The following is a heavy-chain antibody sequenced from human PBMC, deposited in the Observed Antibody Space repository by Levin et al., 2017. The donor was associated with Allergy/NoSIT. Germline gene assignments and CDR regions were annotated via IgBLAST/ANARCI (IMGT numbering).Heavy chain of an antibody. D-gene: IGHD6-6*01. V-gene: IGHV3-33*01. CDR2: IWYDGSNK. J-gene: IGHJ4*02. CDR1: GFTFSSYG. Sequence: SGGSLRLSCAASGFTFSSYGMHWVRQAPGKGLEWVAVIWYDGSNKYYADSVKGRFTISRDNSKNTLYLQMNSLRAEDTAVYYCASDSSSAGDFIFDYWGQGTLVTVSS. CDR3: ASDSSSAGDFIFDY.